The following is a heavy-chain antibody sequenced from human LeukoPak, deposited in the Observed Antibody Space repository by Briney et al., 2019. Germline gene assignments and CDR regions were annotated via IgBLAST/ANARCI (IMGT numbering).Heavy chain of an antibody. J-gene: IGHJ4*02. D-gene: IGHD1-26*01. V-gene: IGHV3-7*03. CDR1: EFIFSNYW. CDR2: IKPYGSEK. Sequence: GGSLRLSCAASEFIFSNYWMTWVRQATGRGLEWVASIKPYGSEKKYVASVKGRFTISRDNAKNSGYLQMSSLRAEDMGVYYCARAVGWGHFHYWGQGTLVTVSA. CDR3: ARAVGWGHFHY.